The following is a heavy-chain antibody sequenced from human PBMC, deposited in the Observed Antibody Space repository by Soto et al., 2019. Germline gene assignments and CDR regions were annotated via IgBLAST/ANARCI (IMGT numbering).Heavy chain of an antibody. Sequence: PGGSLRLSCAASGFTFSSYGMHWVRQAPGKGLEWVAVISYDGSNKYYADSVKGRFTISRDNSKNTLYLQMNSLRAEDTAVYYWGRDPDYYGSGSYYNWFNPWGQGTLFTVS. CDR3: GRDPDYYGSGSYYNWFNP. V-gene: IGHV3-30*03. CDR1: GFTFSSYG. CDR2: ISYDGSNK. D-gene: IGHD3-10*01. J-gene: IGHJ5*02.